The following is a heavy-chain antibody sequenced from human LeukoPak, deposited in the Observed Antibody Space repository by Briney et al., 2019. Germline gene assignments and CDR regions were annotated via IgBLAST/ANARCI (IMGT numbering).Heavy chain of an antibody. D-gene: IGHD3-22*01. Sequence: GGSLRLSCAASGFTFSTHGMHWVRQAPGQGLEWVAIIRYDGSNKYYADSVKGRFTISRDNSKNTLYLQMNNLRAEDTAVYYCAKDSEVTTMIEDWGQGTLVTVSS. CDR1: GFTFSTHG. V-gene: IGHV3-30*02. CDR3: AKDSEVTTMIED. J-gene: IGHJ4*02. CDR2: IRYDGSNK.